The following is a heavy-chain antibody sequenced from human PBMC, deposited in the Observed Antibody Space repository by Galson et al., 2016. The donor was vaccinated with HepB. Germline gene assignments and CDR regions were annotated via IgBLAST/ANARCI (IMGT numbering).Heavy chain of an antibody. CDR2: ISISKSDT. D-gene: IGHD1-14*01. CDR3: ARGKAENPLSAHTY. J-gene: IGHJ4*02. Sequence: SVKVSCKASGYMFSAYGVTWLRQAPGQGPEWIGWISISKSDTIHAQKFQGRVYMTADISTTTAFLELRDLRADDSAVYYCARGKAENPLSAHTYWGQGTLITVSS. CDR1: GYMFSAYG. V-gene: IGHV1-18*01.